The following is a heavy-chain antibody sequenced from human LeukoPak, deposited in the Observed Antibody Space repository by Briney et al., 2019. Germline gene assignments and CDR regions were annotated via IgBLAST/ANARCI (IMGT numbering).Heavy chain of an antibody. CDR3: ARDFWVVGANHYYYYMDV. CDR1: GGSISSYY. CDR2: IYTSGST. J-gene: IGHJ6*03. V-gene: IGHV4-4*07. D-gene: IGHD1-26*01. Sequence: SETLSFTCTGSGGSISSYYWSWLRQPAGQGLEWIGRIYTSGSTTYNTSLKSRVTMSVDTSKNQFSLELSSVTAADTAVYYCARDFWVVGANHYYYYMDVWGKGTTVTVSS.